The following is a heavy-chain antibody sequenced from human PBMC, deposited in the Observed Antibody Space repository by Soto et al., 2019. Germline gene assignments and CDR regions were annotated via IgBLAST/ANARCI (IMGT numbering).Heavy chain of an antibody. CDR2: VPDTGTT. V-gene: IGHV4-39*01. CDR3: ARGLSSPSAAGV. Sequence: QLQLQESGPGLVKPSETLSLTCAVSGGSVSSGGNYWGWIRQSPGKGLEWIGSVPDTGTTHYNPSLTSRVTLSVDTSKNQFSLNVNSVTAADTAVYYCARGLSSPSAAGVWGQGTLVTVSS. J-gene: IGHJ4*02. CDR1: GGSVSSGGNY. D-gene: IGHD6-6*01.